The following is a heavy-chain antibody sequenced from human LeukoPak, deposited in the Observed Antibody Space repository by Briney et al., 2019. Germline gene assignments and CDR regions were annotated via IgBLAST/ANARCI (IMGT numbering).Heavy chain of an antibody. Sequence: HSGGSLRLSCAASGFTFSSYGMSWVRQAPGKGLEWVSAISGSGGSTYYADSVKGRFTISRDNSKNTLYLQMNSLRAEDTAVYYCAKDSRGSSAWNHWGQGTLVTVSS. V-gene: IGHV3-23*01. CDR1: GFTFSSYG. CDR2: ISGSGGST. D-gene: IGHD2-2*01. J-gene: IGHJ5*02. CDR3: AKDSRGSSAWNH.